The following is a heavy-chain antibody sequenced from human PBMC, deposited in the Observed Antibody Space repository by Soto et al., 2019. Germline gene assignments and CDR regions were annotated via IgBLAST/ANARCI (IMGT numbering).Heavy chain of an antibody. Sequence: GASLRLSSAASGFTFTRFSMTWVRQAPGKGLEWVSSISSTTNYIYYGDYMKGRFTISRDNAKNSLYLEMNSLRAEDTAVYYCARESEDLTSNFDYWGQGTLVTVSS. V-gene: IGHV3-21*06. CDR3: ARESEDLTSNFDY. CDR2: ISSTTNYI. J-gene: IGHJ4*02. CDR1: GFTFTRFS.